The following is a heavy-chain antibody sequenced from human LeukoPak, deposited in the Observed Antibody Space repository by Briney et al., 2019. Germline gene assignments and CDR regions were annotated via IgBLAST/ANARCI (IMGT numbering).Heavy chain of an antibody. Sequence: GGSLRLSCAASGFTFSSYAMSWVRQAPGKGLEWVSAISGSGGSTYYADSVKGRFTISRDNSKNTLYLQMNSLRAEDTAVYYCAKVGIVVVPAAHNWSDPWGQGTLVTVSS. CDR3: AKVGIVVVPAAHNWSDP. CDR2: ISGSGGST. J-gene: IGHJ5*02. V-gene: IGHV3-23*01. CDR1: GFTFSSYA. D-gene: IGHD2-2*01.